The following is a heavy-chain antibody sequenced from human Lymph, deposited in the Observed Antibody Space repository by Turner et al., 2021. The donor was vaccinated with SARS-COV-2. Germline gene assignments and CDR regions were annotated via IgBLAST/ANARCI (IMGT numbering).Heavy chain of an antibody. V-gene: IGHV3-43*02. CDR1: GFTFDDYA. CDR2: ISGDGGGT. J-gene: IGHJ4*02. D-gene: IGHD2-15*01. Sequence: EVQLVESGGGVVQPGGSLRLSCAASGFTFDDYAMHWVRQAPGKGLEWVSLISGDGGGTYYADSVKGRFTISRDNSKNSLSLQMNSLRAEDTALYYCAKDPGYCSGGSCYSRTYFDFWGQGTLFTVSA. CDR3: AKDPGYCSGGSCYSRTYFDF.